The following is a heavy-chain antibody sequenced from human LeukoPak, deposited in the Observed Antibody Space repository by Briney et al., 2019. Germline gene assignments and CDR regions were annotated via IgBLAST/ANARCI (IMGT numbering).Heavy chain of an antibody. CDR3: ARGGATVTDY. CDR2: IYYGGTT. Sequence: PSETLSLTCTVSGGSISDDGYYWSWIRQLPGKGLEWIGHIYYGGTTEYNPSLESRITISVTTSKTQFSLKLNSVTAADTAVYYCARGGATVTDYRGQGNLVTVS. CDR1: GGSISDDGYY. D-gene: IGHD4-17*01. V-gene: IGHV4-31*03. J-gene: IGHJ4*02.